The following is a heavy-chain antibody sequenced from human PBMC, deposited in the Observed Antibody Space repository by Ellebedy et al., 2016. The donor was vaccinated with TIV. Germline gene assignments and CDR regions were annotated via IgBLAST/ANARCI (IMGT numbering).Heavy chain of an antibody. V-gene: IGHV3-7*01. CDR2: IKQDGSEK. D-gene: IGHD1-26*01. J-gene: IGHJ4*02. CDR1: GFTFSNHW. CDR3: ARDKVVGATYFDY. Sequence: GGSLRLXXAASGFTFSNHWMSWVRQVPGKGLEWVTNIKQDGSEKYCVDSVKGRFTISRDNAKNSLYLQMNSLGAEDTAVYYCARDKVVGATYFDYWGQGTLVTVSS.